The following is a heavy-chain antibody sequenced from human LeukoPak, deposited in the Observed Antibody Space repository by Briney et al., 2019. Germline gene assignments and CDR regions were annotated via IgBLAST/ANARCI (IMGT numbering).Heavy chain of an antibody. J-gene: IGHJ3*02. CDR2: IIPIFGTA. CDR3: ASWQMTTVTTLAFDI. Sequence: SVKVSCKASGGTFSSYAISWVRQAPGQGLEWMGGIIPIFGTANYAQKFQGRVRITADKSTSTAYMELSSLRSEDTAVYYCASWQMTTVTTLAFDIWGQGTMVTVSS. D-gene: IGHD4-17*01. CDR1: GGTFSSYA. V-gene: IGHV1-69*06.